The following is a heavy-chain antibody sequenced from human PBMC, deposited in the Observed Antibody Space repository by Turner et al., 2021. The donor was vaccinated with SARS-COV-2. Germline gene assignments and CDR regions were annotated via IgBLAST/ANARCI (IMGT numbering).Heavy chain of an antibody. CDR1: GFTVSSNY. CDR3: ARGYSSGWYQRGAFDI. V-gene: IGHV3-53*01. Sequence: EVQLVESGGGLIQPGGSLRLSCAASGFTVSSNYMSWLRQAPGKGLEWVSVIYSGGSTYYADSVKGRFTISRDNSKNTLYLQMNSLRAEDKAVYYCARGYSSGWYQRGAFDIWGQGTMVTVSS. J-gene: IGHJ3*02. CDR2: IYSGGST. D-gene: IGHD6-19*01.